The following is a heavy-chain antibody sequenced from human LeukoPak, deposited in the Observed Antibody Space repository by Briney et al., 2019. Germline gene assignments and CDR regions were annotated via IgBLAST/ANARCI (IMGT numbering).Heavy chain of an antibody. CDR2: ISPSGAST. J-gene: IGHJ3*02. CDR3: ARGSSRSPRDAFDI. Sequence: ASVKVSCKASGYTFTSYFMYWVRQAPGQGLEWMGIISPSGASTTYAQNFQGRVTMTRDMSTSTVYMKLSSLKSEDTAVYYCARGSSRSPRDAFDIWGQGTMVTVSS. CDR1: GYTFTSYF. V-gene: IGHV1-46*01.